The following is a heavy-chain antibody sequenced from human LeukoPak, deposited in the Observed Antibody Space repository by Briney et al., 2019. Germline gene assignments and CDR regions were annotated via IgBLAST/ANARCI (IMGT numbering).Heavy chain of an antibody. D-gene: IGHD3-16*02. V-gene: IGHV3-30*04. J-gene: IGHJ4*02. CDR3: AKSVHYDYVWGSYRGSYYFDY. Sequence: GGSLRLSCAASGFTFSSYAMHWVRQARGKGLEGVAVISYDGSNKYYADSVKGRFTISRDNSKNTLYLQMNSLRAEDTAVYYCAKSVHYDYVWGSYRGSYYFDYWGQGTLVTVSS. CDR1: GFTFSSYA. CDR2: ISYDGSNK.